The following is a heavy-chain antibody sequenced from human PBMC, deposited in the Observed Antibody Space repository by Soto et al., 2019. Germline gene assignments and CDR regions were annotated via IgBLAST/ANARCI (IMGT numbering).Heavy chain of an antibody. CDR3: TRGGVVVPAARPDY. CDR2: IRSKGYGGTT. J-gene: IGHJ4*02. V-gene: IGHV3-49*03. CDR1: GFTFGDYA. Sequence: EVQLVESGGGLVQPGRSLRLSCTASGFTFGDYAMSWFRQAPGKGLEWVGFIRSKGYGGTTEYAASVKGRFTISRDDSKSIAYLQMNSLKTEDTAVYYCTRGGVVVPAARPDYWGQGTLVTVSS. D-gene: IGHD2-2*01.